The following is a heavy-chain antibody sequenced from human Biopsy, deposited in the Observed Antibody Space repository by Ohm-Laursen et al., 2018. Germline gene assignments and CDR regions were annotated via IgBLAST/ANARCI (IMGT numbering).Heavy chain of an antibody. D-gene: IGHD3-9*01. J-gene: IGHJ1*01. Sequence: SVTASCQAPGGTFSRYGINWVRQAPGQGLEWLGGNILILGTGNYAQKFQGRVTVAADTSTSTATMELRSLRSDDTAVYYCATKLTGYFHHWGQGTLVSVSS. CDR3: ATKLTGYFHH. CDR2: NILILGTG. V-gene: IGHV1-69*06. CDR1: GGTFSRYG.